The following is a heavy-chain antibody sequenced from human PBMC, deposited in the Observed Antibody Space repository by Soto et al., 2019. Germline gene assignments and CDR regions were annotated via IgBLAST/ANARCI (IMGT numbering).Heavy chain of an antibody. CDR2: ISAYNGNT. CDR3: ARCQAAAAPGDY. Sequence: GASGKVSCKASGYTFTSYGIRWGRQAPGQGLEWMGWISAYNGNTNYAQKLQGRVTMTTDTSTSTAYMELRSLRSDDTAVYYCARCQAAAAPGDYWGQGTLVTVSS. J-gene: IGHJ4*02. D-gene: IGHD6-13*01. CDR1: GYTFTSYG. V-gene: IGHV1-18*01.